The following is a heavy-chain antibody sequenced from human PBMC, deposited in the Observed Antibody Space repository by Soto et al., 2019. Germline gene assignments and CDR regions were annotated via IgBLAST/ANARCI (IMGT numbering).Heavy chain of an antibody. CDR3: AKEVWSGPMDV. V-gene: IGHV3-30*18. CDR2: IYDGSNK. J-gene: IGHJ6*02. Sequence: QAQLVESGGGVVQPGRSLRLSCAASGFTFSRYGMHWVRQAPGKGLEWVAVIYDGSNKYYADSVKGRFTISRDNSKNTVYLQMNSLRAEDTAVYYCAKEVWSGPMDVWGQGTTVTVSS. CDR1: GFTFSRYG. D-gene: IGHD3-3*01.